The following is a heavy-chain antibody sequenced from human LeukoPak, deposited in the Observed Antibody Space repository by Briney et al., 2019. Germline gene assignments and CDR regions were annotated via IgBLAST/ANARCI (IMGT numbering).Heavy chain of an antibody. V-gene: IGHV3-21*01. D-gene: IGHD3-9*01. CDR1: GFSFGAYS. CDR2: ISSRSSNI. CDR3: ARALYYDILTNYQTHTYYFDY. J-gene: IGHJ4*02. Sequence: GGSLRLSCAASGFSFGAYSMNWVRQAPGKGLEWVSSISSRSSNIYYADPMKGRFTVSRDNAKNSLYLQMNSLRAEDTAVYYCARALYYDILTNYQTHTYYFDYWGQGTLLTVSS.